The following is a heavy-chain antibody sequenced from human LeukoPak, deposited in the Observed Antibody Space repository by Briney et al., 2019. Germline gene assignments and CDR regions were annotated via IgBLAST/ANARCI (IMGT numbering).Heavy chain of an antibody. D-gene: IGHD6-13*01. J-gene: IGHJ5*02. Sequence: PSETLSLTCAVYGGSFSGYYWSWIRQPPGKGLEWIGEINHSGSTNYNPSLKSRVTISVDTSKNQFSLKLSSVTAADTAVYYCARRQLVATRFDPWGQGTLVTVSS. CDR1: GGSFSGYY. CDR3: ARRQLVATRFDP. CDR2: INHSGST. V-gene: IGHV4-34*01.